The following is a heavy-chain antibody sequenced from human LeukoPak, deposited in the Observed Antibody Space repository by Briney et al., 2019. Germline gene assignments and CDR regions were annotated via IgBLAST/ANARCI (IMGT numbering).Heavy chain of an antibody. Sequence: GGSLILSCAASGFTFSSYWMHWVRQAPGKVLVWVSRINSDGSSTSYADSVKGRFTISRDNAKNTLYLQMNSLRADDTAVYYCARFAAGGSYYYYMDVWGKGTTVTVSS. CDR1: GFTFSSYW. J-gene: IGHJ6*03. V-gene: IGHV3-74*01. CDR3: ARFAAGGSYYYYMDV. CDR2: INSDGSST. D-gene: IGHD6-25*01.